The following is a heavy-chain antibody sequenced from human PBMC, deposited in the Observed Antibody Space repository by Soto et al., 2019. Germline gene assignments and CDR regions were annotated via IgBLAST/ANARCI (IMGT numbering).Heavy chain of an antibody. D-gene: IGHD2-2*02. CDR1: GYTFTSYG. J-gene: IGHJ6*02. CDR2: ISAYNGNT. Sequence: ASVKVSCKASGYTFTSYGISWVRQAPGQGLEWMGWISAYNGNTNYAQKLQGRVTMTTDTSTSTAYMELRSLRSDDTAVYYCARNLGYCSNTSCYNGMDVWGQGTTVTVSS. CDR3: ARNLGYCSNTSCYNGMDV. V-gene: IGHV1-18*01.